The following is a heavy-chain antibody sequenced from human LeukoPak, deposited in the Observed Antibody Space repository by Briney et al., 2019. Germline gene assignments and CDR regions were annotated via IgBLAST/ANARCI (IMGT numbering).Heavy chain of an antibody. CDR2: INVNSGGT. CDR3: ARPLGCCSSNSCYLDV. CDR1: GYTFTGYY. D-gene: IGHD2-2*01. Sequence: ASVKVSCKASGYTFTGYYMHWVRQAPGQGLEWMGRINVNSGGTNYAQKFQGRVTMTRDTSISTAYMELRRLRSDDTAVYCCARPLGCCSSNSCYLDVWGKGTTVTVSS. J-gene: IGHJ6*03. V-gene: IGHV1-2*06.